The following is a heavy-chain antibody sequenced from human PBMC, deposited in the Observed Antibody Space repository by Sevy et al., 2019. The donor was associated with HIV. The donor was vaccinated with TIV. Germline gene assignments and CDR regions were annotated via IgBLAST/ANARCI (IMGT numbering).Heavy chain of an antibody. V-gene: IGHV3-23*01. Sequence: GGSLRLSCAASGFTFTNYGMHWVRQAPGKGLEWVSGISNSGANTYYADSVRGRFTVSRDNSKNTGYLQLNSLRAEDTAIYYCAKEWTLLSDWYGEFDYWGQGTLVTVS. CDR1: GFTFTNYG. CDR3: AKEWTLLSDWYGEFDY. J-gene: IGHJ4*02. CDR2: ISNSGANT. D-gene: IGHD6-19*01.